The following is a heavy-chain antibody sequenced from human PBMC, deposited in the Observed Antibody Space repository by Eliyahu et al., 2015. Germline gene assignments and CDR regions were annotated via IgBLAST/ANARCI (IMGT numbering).Heavy chain of an antibody. J-gene: IGHJ4*02. D-gene: IGHD6-19*01. CDR2: IKNDGSTT. Sequence: DVQLVESGGGLVQPGGSLRLSCAASGFDFSNSWMQWVRQAPGKGLVWVSLIKNDGSTTHYADSVKGRFTISRDNTKSTLYLQMNSLRAEDAAVYFCVGGSGWLTRYWGQGTLVAVSS. CDR1: GFDFSNSW. V-gene: IGHV3-74*01. CDR3: VGGSGWLTRY.